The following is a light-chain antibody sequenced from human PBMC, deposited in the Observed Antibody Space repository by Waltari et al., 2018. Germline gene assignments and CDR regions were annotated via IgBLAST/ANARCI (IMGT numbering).Light chain of an antibody. CDR3: GAWDDRLNVYV. CDR1: SSNIGSNA. J-gene: IGLJ1*01. Sequence: QSVLTQPPSASGTPGQRVTISCSGSSSNIGSNALNWYQHLPGTAPTLLIYSHDQRPSGVPDRFSGSKAGTSASLAISGLQSEDEADYYCGAWDDRLNVYVLGTGTRVTVL. CDR2: SHD. V-gene: IGLV1-44*01.